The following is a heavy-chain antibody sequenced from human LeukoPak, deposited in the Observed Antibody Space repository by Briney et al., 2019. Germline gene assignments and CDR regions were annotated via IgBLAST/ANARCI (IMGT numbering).Heavy chain of an antibody. D-gene: IGHD2-15*01. V-gene: IGHV1-18*04. CDR1: GYTFTSYG. J-gene: IGHJ4*02. CDR2: ISAYNGNT. CDR3: ARVVEIVVEVAATPYYFDC. Sequence: GASVKVSCKASGYTFTSYGISWVRQAPGQGLEWMGWISAYNGNTNYAQKLQGRVTMTTDTSTSTAYMELRSLRSDDTAVYYCARVVEIVVEVAATPYYFDCWGQGTLVTVSS.